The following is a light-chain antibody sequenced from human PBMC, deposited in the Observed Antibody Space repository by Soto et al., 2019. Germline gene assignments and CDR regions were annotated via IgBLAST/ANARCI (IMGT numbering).Light chain of an antibody. V-gene: IGKV4-1*01. J-gene: IGKJ4*01. CDR1: QSIFYSSTNKNY. CDR2: WAS. Sequence: DIVMTQSPDFLAVFLGERATIACKSSQSIFYSSTNKNYLSWYQQKPGQPPKLLIHWASTRESGVPDRFSGSGSGTDFTLTISSLQAEDVAVYYCQQYYSAPLTFGGGTKVEIK. CDR3: QQYYSAPLT.